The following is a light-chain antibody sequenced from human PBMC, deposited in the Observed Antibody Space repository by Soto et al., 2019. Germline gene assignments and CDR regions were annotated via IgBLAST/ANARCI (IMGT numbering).Light chain of an antibody. CDR2: CAS. CDR3: QQYGSPGT. V-gene: IGKV3-20*01. Sequence: DIVLTQSTGTLYLFIVYRAILSCRASRSISSGYLAWYQQKPGRAARLLSYCASCMATGMPDRFGGSGSGTDFTLTIIRLEPEDFAVYYCQQYGSPGTFGQGTKGDIK. J-gene: IGKJ1*01. CDR1: RSISSGY.